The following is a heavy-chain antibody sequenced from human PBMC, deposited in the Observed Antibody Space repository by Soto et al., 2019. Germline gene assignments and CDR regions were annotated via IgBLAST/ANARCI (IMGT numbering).Heavy chain of an antibody. V-gene: IGHV4-38-2*01. D-gene: IGHD6-13*01. J-gene: IGHJ6*02. CDR2: IYHSGST. CDR3: AGGKWSNSSSWYYYYYYGMDV. CDR1: GYSISSGYY. Sequence: PSETLSLTCAVSGYSISSGYYWGWIRQPPGKGLEWIGSIYHSGSTYYNPSLKSRVTISVDTSKNQFSLKLSSVTAADTAVYYCAGGKWSNSSSWYYYYYYGMDVWGQGTTVTVSS.